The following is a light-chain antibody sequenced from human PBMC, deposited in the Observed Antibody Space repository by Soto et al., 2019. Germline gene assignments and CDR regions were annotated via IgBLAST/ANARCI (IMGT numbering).Light chain of an antibody. J-gene: IGKJ4*01. CDR2: AAS. Sequence: DLQMTQSPSSVSASVGDRVTITCRASQAITSWLAWYQQKPGKAPNLLIYAASSLQSGVPSRFSGSGSGTDFTLTISSLQPEDSATYYCQQANSFPLTFGGGTKVEIK. CDR3: QQANSFPLT. V-gene: IGKV1D-12*01. CDR1: QAITSW.